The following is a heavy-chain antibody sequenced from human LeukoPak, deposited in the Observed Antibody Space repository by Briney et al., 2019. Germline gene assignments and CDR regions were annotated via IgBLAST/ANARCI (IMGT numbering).Heavy chain of an antibody. CDR1: GGSISRYY. J-gene: IGHJ6*02. CDR3: ARDRDPPLGASRRYYYGMDV. D-gene: IGHD2-21*02. V-gene: IGHV4-59*01. Sequence: SETLSLTCSVSGGSISRYYWSWIRQPPGKGLEWIGYIYYSGSTNYNPSLKSRVTISVDTSKNQFSLKLSSVTAADTAVYYCARDRDPPLGASRRYYYGMDVWGQGTTVTVSS. CDR2: IYYSGST.